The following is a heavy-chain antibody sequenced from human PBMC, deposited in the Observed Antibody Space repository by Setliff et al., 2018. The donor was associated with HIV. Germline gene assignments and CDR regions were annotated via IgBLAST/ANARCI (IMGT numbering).Heavy chain of an antibody. CDR1: GFTVSSNY. CDR3: ARELYSTGKSLDF. V-gene: IGHV3-48*01. Sequence: GGSLRLSCAASGFTVSSNYMNWVRQAPGKGLEWVAYISSDGGTIYYADSVKGRFTISRDNAKNSLSLQMNSLRAEDTAVYYCARELYSTGKSLDFWGQGTLVTVSS. J-gene: IGHJ4*02. CDR2: ISSDGGTI. D-gene: IGHD6-19*01.